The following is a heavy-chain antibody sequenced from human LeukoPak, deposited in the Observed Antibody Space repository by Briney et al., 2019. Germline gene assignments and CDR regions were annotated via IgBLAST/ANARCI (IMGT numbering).Heavy chain of an antibody. CDR1: GFTFSSYW. CDR3: ATRPPRYYFDY. Sequence: GGSLRLSCAASGFTFSSYWMSWVRQAPGKGLGWVSNIKQDGSEKYYVDSVKGRFTISRDNAKNSLYLQMNSLRAEDTAVYYCATRPPRYYFDYWGQGTLVTVSS. CDR2: IKQDGSEK. D-gene: IGHD1-1*01. J-gene: IGHJ4*02. V-gene: IGHV3-7*01.